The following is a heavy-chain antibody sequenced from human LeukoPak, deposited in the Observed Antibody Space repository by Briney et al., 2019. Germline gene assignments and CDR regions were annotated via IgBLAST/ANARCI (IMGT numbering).Heavy chain of an antibody. D-gene: IGHD6-25*01. Sequence: GASVKVSCKASGYTFIDSYIHWVRQAPGQGLEWMGWVNPKSGRTNYAQQFQGRVTMTSDTSMNTVYMEMSGLRSDDTAVFYCARVSAALGTRYMDVWGNGTTVIVSS. CDR1: GYTFIDSY. CDR2: VNPKSGRT. J-gene: IGHJ6*03. V-gene: IGHV1-2*02. CDR3: ARVSAALGTRYMDV.